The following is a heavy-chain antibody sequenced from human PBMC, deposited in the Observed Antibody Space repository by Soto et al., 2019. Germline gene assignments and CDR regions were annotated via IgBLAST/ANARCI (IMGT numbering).Heavy chain of an antibody. CDR2: IYYTGST. CDR1: GGSISSGDYY. CDR3: ARGRSTSYDWRLDV. V-gene: IGHV4-30-4*01. D-gene: IGHD2-2*01. Sequence: SETLSLTCTVSGGSISSGDYYWSWIRQSPEKGLEWIGYIYYTGSTNSNPSLKSRTSISVDTSKNQFSLKLNSVTAADTAVYYCARGRSTSYDWRLDVWGQGTTVTVSS. J-gene: IGHJ6*02.